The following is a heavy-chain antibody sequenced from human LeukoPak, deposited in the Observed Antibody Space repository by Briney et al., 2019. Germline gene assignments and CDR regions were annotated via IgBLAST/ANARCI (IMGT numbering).Heavy chain of an antibody. Sequence: ASVKVSCKASGGTFSSYAISWVRQAPGQGLEWMGRIIPIFGTANYAQKFQGRVTITTDESTSTAYMELSSLRSEDTAVYYCARGRGYCSGGSCYSVFDYWGQGTLVTVPS. CDR1: GGTFSSYA. CDR2: IIPIFGTA. D-gene: IGHD2-15*01. V-gene: IGHV1-69*05. CDR3: ARGRGYCSGGSCYSVFDY. J-gene: IGHJ4*02.